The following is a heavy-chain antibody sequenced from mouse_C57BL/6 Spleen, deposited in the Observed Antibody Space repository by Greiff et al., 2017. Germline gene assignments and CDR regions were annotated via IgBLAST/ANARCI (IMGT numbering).Heavy chain of an antibody. Sequence: VQLQQSGPELVKPGASVKISCKASGYAFSSSWMNWVKQRPGKGLEWIGRIYPGDGDTNYNGKFKGKATLTADKSSSTAYMQLSSLTSEDSAVYFCARGGGYDLAWFAYWGQGTLVTVSA. J-gene: IGHJ3*01. D-gene: IGHD2-2*01. V-gene: IGHV1-82*01. CDR2: IYPGDGDT. CDR3: ARGGGYDLAWFAY. CDR1: GYAFSSSW.